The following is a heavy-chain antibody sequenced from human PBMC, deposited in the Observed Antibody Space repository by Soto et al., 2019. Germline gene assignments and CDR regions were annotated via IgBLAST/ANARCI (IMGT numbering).Heavy chain of an antibody. Sequence: QVQLVQSGAEVKKPGASVKVSCKASGSTFTSYDINWVRQATGQGLEWMGWMNPNSGNTGYAQKCQGRVTTTRNTSLPTAYMELSSLRAEDTAVYYCAREMPTRGMDVWGQGTTVTVSS. J-gene: IGHJ6*01. V-gene: IGHV1-8*01. CDR1: GSTFTSYD. D-gene: IGHD2-2*01. CDR3: AREMPTRGMDV. CDR2: MNPNSGNT.